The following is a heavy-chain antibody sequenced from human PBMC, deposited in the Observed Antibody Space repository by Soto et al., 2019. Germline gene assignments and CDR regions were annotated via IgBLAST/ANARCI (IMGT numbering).Heavy chain of an antibody. CDR3: ASFWGSMIKFGGVIVSFDH. CDR1: GGYISSSSYY. CDR2: IYYSGST. J-gene: IGHJ5*02. D-gene: IGHD3-16*02. V-gene: IGHV4-39*01. Sequence: LSLTCTVSGGYISSSSYYWVWIRQPPGKGLGGIGSIYYSGSTYYNPSLKSRVTISVDTSKNQFSLKLSSVTAADTAVDYCASFWGSMIKFGGVIVSFDHWGQGTLVTVSS.